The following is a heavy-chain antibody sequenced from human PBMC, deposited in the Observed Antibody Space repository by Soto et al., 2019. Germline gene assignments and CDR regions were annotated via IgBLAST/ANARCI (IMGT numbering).Heavy chain of an antibody. J-gene: IGHJ4*02. D-gene: IGHD5-18*01. CDR1: GGSISSGDYY. CDR2: IYYSGST. CDR3: AREIAMVPPHFDY. V-gene: IGHV4-30-4*01. Sequence: QVQLQESGPGLVKPSQTLSLTCTVSGGSISSGDYYWSWIRQPPGKGLEWIGYIYYSGSTYYNPSLKRRVTISVDTSKNQLSLKLSSVTAAETAVYSCAREIAMVPPHFDYWGQGTLVTVSS.